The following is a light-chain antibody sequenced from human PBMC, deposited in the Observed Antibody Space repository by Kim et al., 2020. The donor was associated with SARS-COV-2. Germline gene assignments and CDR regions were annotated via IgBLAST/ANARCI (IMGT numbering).Light chain of an antibody. Sequence: APGGRATLSCRASQSVRYNYLAWYQQRSGQAPRLLMFGASNRATGIPDRFTGSGSGTDFTLTISRLEPEDFAVYYCQQYGSSPLTFGGGTKVDIK. CDR1: QSVRYNY. V-gene: IGKV3-20*01. CDR3: QQYGSSPLT. J-gene: IGKJ4*01. CDR2: GAS.